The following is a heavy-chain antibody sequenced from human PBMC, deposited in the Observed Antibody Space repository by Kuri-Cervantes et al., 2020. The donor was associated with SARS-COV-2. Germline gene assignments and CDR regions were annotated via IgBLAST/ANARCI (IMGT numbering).Heavy chain of an antibody. J-gene: IGHJ6*03. V-gene: IGHV4-38-2*01. D-gene: IGHD3-22*01. Sequence: SQTLSLTCAVSGYSISSGYYWGWIRQPPGKGLEWIGSIYHSGSTYYNPSLKSRVTISVDTSKNQFSLKLSSVTAADTAVYYCARLLYDSSGDGVGEKYYYYMDVWGKGTTVTVSS. CDR2: IYHSGST. CDR1: GYSISSGYY. CDR3: ARLLYDSSGDGVGEKYYYYMDV.